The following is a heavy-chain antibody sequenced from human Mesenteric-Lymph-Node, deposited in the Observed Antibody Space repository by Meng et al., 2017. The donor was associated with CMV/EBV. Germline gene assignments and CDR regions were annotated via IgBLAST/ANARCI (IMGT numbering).Heavy chain of an antibody. Sequence: GGSLRLSCAASGFTFSSYWMSWVRQAPGKGLEWVANIKQDGSEKYYVDSVKGRFTISRDNAKNTLYLQMNGLRAEDTAVYYCAKPEGYNWGYGYYFDYWGQGTLVTVSS. CDR1: GFTFSSYW. J-gene: IGHJ4*02. CDR2: IKQDGSEK. V-gene: IGHV3-7*03. D-gene: IGHD1-20*01. CDR3: AKPEGYNWGYGYYFDY.